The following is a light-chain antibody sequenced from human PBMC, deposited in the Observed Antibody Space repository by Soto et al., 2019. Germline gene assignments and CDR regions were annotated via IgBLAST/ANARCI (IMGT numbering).Light chain of an antibody. CDR1: QSVFYSSNSKNY. Sequence: DIVMTPSPDSLAVSLGERATINCKSSQSVFYSSNSKNYLAWHQQKPGQPPKLLIYWASTRESGVPDRFSASESRTDFTLTISSLQAEDVAVYYCQQYDTTPWTFGQGTKVEV. CDR3: QQYDTTPWT. J-gene: IGKJ1*01. V-gene: IGKV4-1*01. CDR2: WAS.